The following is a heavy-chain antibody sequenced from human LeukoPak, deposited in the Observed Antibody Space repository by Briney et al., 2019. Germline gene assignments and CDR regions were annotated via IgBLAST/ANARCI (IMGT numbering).Heavy chain of an antibody. J-gene: IGHJ4*02. Sequence: ASVKVSCKASGYTFTDYFMHWVRLAPGQGLEWMGWINPNSGYTSSAQKFQGRVTVTRDTSISTAYMELSRLRSDDTAVYYCAREAQQLATPNKAFDYWGQGTPVTVSS. CDR3: AREAQQLATPNKAFDY. CDR1: GYTFTDYF. CDR2: INPNSGYT. D-gene: IGHD5-12*01. V-gene: IGHV1-2*02.